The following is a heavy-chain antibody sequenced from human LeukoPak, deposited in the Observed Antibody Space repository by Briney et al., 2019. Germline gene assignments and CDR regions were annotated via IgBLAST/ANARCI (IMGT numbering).Heavy chain of an antibody. CDR2: IVVGSGNT. CDR3: AANTPRVVREDAFDI. CDR1: GFTFTSSA. Sequence: SVKVSCKASGFTFTSSAMQWVRQARGQRLEWIGWIVVGSGNTNYAQNFQERVTITRDMSTSTAYMELSSLRSEDTAVYYCAANTPRVVREDAFDIWGQGTMVTVSS. D-gene: IGHD2-21*01. J-gene: IGHJ3*02. V-gene: IGHV1-58*02.